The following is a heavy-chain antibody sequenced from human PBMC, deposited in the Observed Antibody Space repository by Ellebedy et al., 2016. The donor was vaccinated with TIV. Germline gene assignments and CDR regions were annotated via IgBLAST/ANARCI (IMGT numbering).Heavy chain of an antibody. CDR3: ARDHLYSQWYFDL. CDR2: IIPILGIA. CDR1: GGTFSSYA. V-gene: IGHV1-69*04. Sequence: AASVKVSCKASGGTFSSYAISWVRQAPAQGLEWMGRIIPILGIANYAQKFQGRVTITRDTSASTAYMELSSLRSEDTAVYYCARDHLYSQWYFDLWGRGTLVTVSS. D-gene: IGHD4-11*01. J-gene: IGHJ2*01.